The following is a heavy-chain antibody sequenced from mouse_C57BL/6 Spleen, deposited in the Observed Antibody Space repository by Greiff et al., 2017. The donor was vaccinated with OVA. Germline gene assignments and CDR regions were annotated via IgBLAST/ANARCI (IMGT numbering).Heavy chain of an antibody. V-gene: IGHV8-12*01. J-gene: IGHJ4*01. CDR2: IYWDDDK. CDR3: ARVANYGQRAMDY. D-gene: IGHD1-2*01. CDR1: GFSLSTSGMG. Sequence: QVTLKESGPGLLQSSQTLSLTCSFSGFSLSTSGMGVSWIRQPAGKGLEWLAHIYWDDDKRYNPSLKSRLTISKDTSRNQVFLKITSVDTADTATYDCARVANYGQRAMDYWGQGTSVTVSS.